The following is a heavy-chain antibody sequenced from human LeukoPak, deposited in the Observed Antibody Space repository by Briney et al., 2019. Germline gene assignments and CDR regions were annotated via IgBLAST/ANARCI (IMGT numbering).Heavy chain of an antibody. D-gene: IGHD1-26*01. CDR2: ISSSSSTI. CDR3: ARDPGIVRHDAFDI. CDR1: GFTFSSYS. J-gene: IGHJ3*02. V-gene: IGHV3-48*01. Sequence: SGGSLRLSCAASGFTFSSYSMNWVRQAPGKGLEWVSYISSSSSTIYYADSVKGRFTISRDNAKNSLYLQMNSLRAEDTAVYYCARDPGIVRHDAFDIWGQGTMVTVSS.